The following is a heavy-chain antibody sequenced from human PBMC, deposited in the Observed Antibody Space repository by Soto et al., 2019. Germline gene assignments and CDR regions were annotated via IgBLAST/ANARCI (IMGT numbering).Heavy chain of an antibody. CDR2: ISYDGSNK. V-gene: IGHV3-30*18. D-gene: IGHD6-13*01. CDR1: GFTFSDYA. CDR3: AKSRSGSSWSQGMDV. Sequence: QVPLVESGGGVVQPGRSLRLSCAASGFTFSDYAMHWVRQAPGKGLEWVALISYDGSNKYYVDSVKGRFTISRDNSKNTLYLQMNSLRTEDTTVYYCAKSRSGSSWSQGMDVWGQGTTVTVSS. J-gene: IGHJ6*02.